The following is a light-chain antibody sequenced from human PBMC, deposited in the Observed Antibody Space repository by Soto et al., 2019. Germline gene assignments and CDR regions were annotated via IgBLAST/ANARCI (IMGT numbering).Light chain of an antibody. CDR2: LAS. CDR1: QAVNTR. CDR3: HQSQSWPRT. Sequence: EIVLTQSPATLSSFPGDRVTLSCRASQAVNTRLAWYQHKPGQAPRLLIYLASNRAAGVPARFSGSGSGTGFTLTISDVEPEDFAVYYCHQSQSWPRTFGQGTKVDIK. J-gene: IGKJ1*01. V-gene: IGKV3-11*01.